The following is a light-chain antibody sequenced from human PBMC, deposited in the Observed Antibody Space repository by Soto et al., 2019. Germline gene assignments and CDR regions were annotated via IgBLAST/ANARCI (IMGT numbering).Light chain of an antibody. V-gene: IGKV3-15*01. CDR3: QQYNNWPPMYT. CDR1: QSVSSN. J-gene: IGKJ2*01. Sequence: IVMTQSPATMSVSAGETATLSSRASQSVSSNLAWYQQKPGQAPRLLIYGASTRATGIPARFSGSGSGTEFTLTISSLQSEDFAVYYCQQYNNWPPMYTFGQGTKVDI. CDR2: GAS.